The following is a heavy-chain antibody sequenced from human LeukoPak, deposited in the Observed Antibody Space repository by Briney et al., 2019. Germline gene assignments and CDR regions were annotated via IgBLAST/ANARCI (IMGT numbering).Heavy chain of an antibody. CDR1: GGSISSDY. CDR3: ARDHTGDSSGPEAAYLDV. J-gene: IGHJ6*03. Sequence: SETLSLTCTVSGGSISSDYWSWIRQPPGKGLEWIGYIYYRGSTNYNPSLTSRVTISVDTSKNQFSLKLSSVTAADTAVYYCARDHTGDSSGPEAAYLDVWGKGTTVTVSS. V-gene: IGHV4-59*01. CDR2: IYYRGST. D-gene: IGHD6-19*01.